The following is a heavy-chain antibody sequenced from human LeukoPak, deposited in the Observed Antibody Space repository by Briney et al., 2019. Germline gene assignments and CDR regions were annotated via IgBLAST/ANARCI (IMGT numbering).Heavy chain of an antibody. CDR2: ISGYNGNT. D-gene: IGHD5-12*01. V-gene: IGHV1-18*01. Sequence: ASVKVSCKASGYTFNRYGITWVRQAPGQGPEWMGWISGYNGNTNYAQKLQGRVTTTTDTSTSTAYMELRSLRSDDTAMYYCARDYGYGVTVMISDDYWGQGTLVTVSS. CDR3: ARDYGYGVTVMISDDY. J-gene: IGHJ4*02. CDR1: GYTFNRYG.